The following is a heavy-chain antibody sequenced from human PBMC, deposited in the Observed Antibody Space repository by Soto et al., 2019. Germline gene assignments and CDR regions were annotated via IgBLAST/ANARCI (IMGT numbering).Heavy chain of an antibody. Sequence: EVQLVESGGGLVQPGGSLRLSCAASGFTFSNYGMNWVRQAPGKRLAWVSYIGSRISTIEYADSVKGRFTISRDNAKNSLYLQVNSLRDEDTAVYYCARGGAARPDYWGQGTLVTVSS. V-gene: IGHV3-48*02. D-gene: IGHD6-6*01. CDR1: GFTFSNYG. CDR3: ARGGAARPDY. J-gene: IGHJ4*02. CDR2: IGSRISTI.